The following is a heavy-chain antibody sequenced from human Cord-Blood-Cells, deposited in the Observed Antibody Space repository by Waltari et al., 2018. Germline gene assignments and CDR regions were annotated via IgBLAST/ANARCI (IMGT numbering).Heavy chain of an antibody. CDR1: GFTFSSYA. J-gene: IGHJ6*02. CDR2: ISYDGSHK. Sequence: QVQLVESGGGVVQPGRSLRLSCAASGFTFSSYAMHWVRQAPGKGRGWVAVISYDGSHKYYADSVKGRFTISRDNSKNTLYLQMNSLRAEDTAVYYCARVPSTTKYYYYGMDVWGQGTTVTVSS. D-gene: IGHD5-12*01. CDR3: ARVPSTTKYYYYGMDV. V-gene: IGHV3-30*04.